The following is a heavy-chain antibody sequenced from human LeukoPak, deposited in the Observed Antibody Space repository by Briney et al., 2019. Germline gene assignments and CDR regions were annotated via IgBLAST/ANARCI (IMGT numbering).Heavy chain of an antibody. D-gene: IGHD6-19*01. V-gene: IGHV4-34*01. CDR1: GGSFSGYY. Sequence: SETLCLTCAVYGGSFSGYYWSWIRQPPGKGLEWIGEINHSGSTNYKPSLRSRVTVSVHTSKNQLSLKLSSVTAADTAVYYCARQWLVSPLFDYWGQGTLVTVSS. CDR2: INHSGST. CDR3: ARQWLVSPLFDY. J-gene: IGHJ4*02.